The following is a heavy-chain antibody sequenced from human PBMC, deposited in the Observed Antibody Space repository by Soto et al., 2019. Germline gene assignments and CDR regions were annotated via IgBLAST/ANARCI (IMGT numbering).Heavy chain of an antibody. Sequence: GGSLRLSCAASGFTFSSYSMNWVRQAPGKGLEWVSSISSSSSYIYYADSVKGRFTISRDNAKNSLYLQMNSLRAEDTAVYYCARDVINGIRGYDSPLLDYWGQGTLVTVSS. J-gene: IGHJ4*02. D-gene: IGHD5-12*01. V-gene: IGHV3-21*01. CDR1: GFTFSSYS. CDR2: ISSSSSYI. CDR3: ARDVINGIRGYDSPLLDY.